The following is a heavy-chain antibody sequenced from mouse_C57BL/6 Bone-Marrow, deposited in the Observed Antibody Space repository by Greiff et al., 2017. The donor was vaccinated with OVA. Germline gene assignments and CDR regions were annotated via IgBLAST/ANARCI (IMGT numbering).Heavy chain of an antibody. Sequence: EVQLVESGGGLVKPGGSLKLSCAASGFTFSSYAMSWVRQTPEKRLEWVATISDGGSYTYYPDNVKGRFTISRDNAKNNLYLQMSHLKSEDTAMYYCAREGYGNYLDYWGQGTTLTVSS. CDR2: ISDGGSYT. D-gene: IGHD2-10*02. V-gene: IGHV5-4*01. CDR1: GFTFSSYA. CDR3: AREGYGNYLDY. J-gene: IGHJ2*01.